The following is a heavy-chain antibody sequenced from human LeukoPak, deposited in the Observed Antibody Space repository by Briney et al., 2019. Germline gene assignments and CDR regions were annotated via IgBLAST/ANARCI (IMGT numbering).Heavy chain of an antibody. J-gene: IGHJ4*02. CDR1: GFSFGTYW. V-gene: IGHV3-7*04. D-gene: IGHD1-26*01. CDR2: IKRDGIQI. Sequence: GGSLRLSCAASGFSFGTYWMTWVRQAPGKGLEWVANIKRDGIQIRCVDSVKGRFTISRDNAKNSLYLQMDSLKAEDTAVYYCARDSGSYYVDYWGQGTLVTVSS. CDR3: ARDSGSYYVDY.